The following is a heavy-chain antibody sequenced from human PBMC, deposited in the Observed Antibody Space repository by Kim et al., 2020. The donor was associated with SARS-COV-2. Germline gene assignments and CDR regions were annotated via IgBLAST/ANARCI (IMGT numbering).Heavy chain of an antibody. CDR3: VRDRELNY. Sequence: SGRPTYNPPLMSRGTISVDTAKNQFSLKLYSVTAADTAVYYCVRDRELNYWGQGTLVTVSS. J-gene: IGHJ4*02. CDR2: SGRP. V-gene: IGHV4-59*01. D-gene: IGHD1-7*01.